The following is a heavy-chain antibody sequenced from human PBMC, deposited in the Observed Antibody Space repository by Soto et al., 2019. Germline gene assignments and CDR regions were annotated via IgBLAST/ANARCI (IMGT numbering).Heavy chain of an antibody. Sequence: QVQLQESGPGLVKPSGTVSLTCAVSGASISDNNWWSWVRQPPGKGLEWNGEVVHWGTTNYNPSLRSRVTISMDKSKNQISLTLSSVTAADSALYYCARHIGVTGTRGFDYWGQGTLVTVSS. CDR2: VVHWGTT. CDR1: GASISDNNW. CDR3: ARHIGVTGTRGFDY. V-gene: IGHV4-4*02. J-gene: IGHJ4*02. D-gene: IGHD6-19*01.